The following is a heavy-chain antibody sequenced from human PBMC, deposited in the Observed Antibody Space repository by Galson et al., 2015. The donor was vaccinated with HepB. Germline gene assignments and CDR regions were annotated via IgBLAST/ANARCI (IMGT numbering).Heavy chain of an antibody. D-gene: IGHD1-14*01. J-gene: IGHJ6*02. V-gene: IGHV1-8*01. Sequence: SVKVSCKASGYTFTSYDINWVRQATGQGLEWMGLMDPNSVNTSYAQKFQGRVTMTRNTSISTAYMELSSLRSEDTAVYYCARGGLVSSTSGSSGRHVWGQRSQVTASS. CDR1: GYTFTSYD. CDR3: ARGGLVSSTSGSSGRHV. CDR2: MDPNSVNT.